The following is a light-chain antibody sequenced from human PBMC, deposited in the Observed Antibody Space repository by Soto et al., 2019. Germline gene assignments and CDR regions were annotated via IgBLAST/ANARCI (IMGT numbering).Light chain of an antibody. CDR3: QQFYSTPHT. CDR2: WAS. V-gene: IGKV4-1*01. Sequence: DIVMTQSPDSLAVSLGERATINCKSSQSVLYSSNNKNYLAWYQQKLGQPPKLLFFWASTRESGVPDRFSGSGSGTDFTLTSSSLQAEDVAVYYCQQFYSTPHTFGQGTKVDIK. J-gene: IGKJ1*01. CDR1: QSVLYSSNNKNY.